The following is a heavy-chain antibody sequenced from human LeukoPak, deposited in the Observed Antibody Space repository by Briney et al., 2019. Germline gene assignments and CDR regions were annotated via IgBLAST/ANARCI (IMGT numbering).Heavy chain of an antibody. CDR1: GGTFSSYA. J-gene: IGHJ4*02. Sequence: SVKVSCKASGGTFSSYAISWVRQAPGQGLEWMGGIIPIFGTANYAQKFQGRVTITADESTSTACMELSSLRSEDTAVYYCAGPNDYYDSSGHFDYWGQGTLVTVSS. D-gene: IGHD3-22*01. V-gene: IGHV1-69*13. CDR2: IIPIFGTA. CDR3: AGPNDYYDSSGHFDY.